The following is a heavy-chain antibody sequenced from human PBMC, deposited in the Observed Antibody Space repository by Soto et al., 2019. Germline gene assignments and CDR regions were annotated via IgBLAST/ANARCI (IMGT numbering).Heavy chain of an antibody. CDR1: GYTFTSYG. J-gene: IGHJ6*02. CDR2: ISAYYGNT. Sequence: QVQLVQSGAAVKKPGASVKVSCKASGYTFTSYGFSWVRQAPGQGLEWMGWISAYYGNTNYAQKLQGRVTMTTDTSTSTAYMELRSLRSDDTAVYYCASYHLNSYYYGMDVWGQGTTVTVSS. V-gene: IGHV1-18*01. CDR3: ASYHLNSYYYGMDV.